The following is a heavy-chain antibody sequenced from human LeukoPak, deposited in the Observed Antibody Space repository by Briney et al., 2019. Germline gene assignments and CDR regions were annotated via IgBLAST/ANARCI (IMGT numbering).Heavy chain of an antibody. CDR2: INPNSGGT. CDR1: GYTFTGYY. D-gene: IGHD3-22*01. J-gene: IGHJ4*02. CDR3: ARDGYDSSGHRYYFDY. Sequence: ASVKVSCKASGYTFTGYYMHWVRQAPGQGLEWMGWINPNSGGTNYAQKFQGRVTMTRDTSISTAYMELGRLRSDDTAVYYCARDGYDSSGHRYYFDYWGQGTLVTVSS. V-gene: IGHV1-2*02.